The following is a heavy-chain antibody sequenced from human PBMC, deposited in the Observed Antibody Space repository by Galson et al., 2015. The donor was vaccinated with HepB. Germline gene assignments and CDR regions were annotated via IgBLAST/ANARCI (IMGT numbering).Heavy chain of an antibody. CDR2: IWYDGSNK. V-gene: IGHV3-33*01. D-gene: IGHD3-16*01. J-gene: IGHJ3*02. CDR3: ASKGGFHAFDI. CDR1: GFTFSSYG. Sequence: SLRLSCAASGFTFSSYGMHWVRQAPGKGLEWVAVIWYDGSNKYYADSVKGRFTISRDNSKNTLYLQMNSLRAEDTAVYYCASKGGFHAFDIWGQGTMVTVSS.